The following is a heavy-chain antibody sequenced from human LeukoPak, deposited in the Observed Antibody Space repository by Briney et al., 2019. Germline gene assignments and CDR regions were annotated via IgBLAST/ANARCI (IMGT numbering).Heavy chain of an antibody. V-gene: IGHV3-23*01. CDR1: GFTFTSYA. D-gene: IGHD3-16*01. CDR2: ISGSGGST. Sequence: PGGSLRLSCAASGFTFTSYAMSWVRQAPGKGLEWVSTISGSGGSTNYADSVKGRFTISRDNAKNSVYLQMNSLTTEDTAVYYCARDPAFGALDIWGQGTAVTVSS. CDR3: ARDPAFGALDI. J-gene: IGHJ3*02.